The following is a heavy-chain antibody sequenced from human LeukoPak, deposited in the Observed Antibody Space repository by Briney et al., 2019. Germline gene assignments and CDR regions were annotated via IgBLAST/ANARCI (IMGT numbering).Heavy chain of an antibody. V-gene: IGHV4-34*01. D-gene: IGHD6-13*01. CDR1: GGSFSDYY. CDR2: INHSGST. CDR3: ARGVAAAPGNWFDP. Sequence: SETLSLTCAVYGGSFSDYYWSWIRQPPGKGLEWIGEINHSGSTNYNPSLKSRVTISVDTSKNQFSLKLSSVTAADTAVYYCARGVAAAPGNWFDPWGQGTLVTVSS. J-gene: IGHJ5*02.